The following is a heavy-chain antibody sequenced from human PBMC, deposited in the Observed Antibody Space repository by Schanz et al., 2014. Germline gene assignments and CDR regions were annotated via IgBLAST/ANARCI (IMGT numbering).Heavy chain of an antibody. CDR2: INQDGSVK. J-gene: IGHJ3*02. Sequence: EVQLVESGGGLVQPGGSLRLSCAASGFTFRSSWMSWVRQAPGKGLEWVANINQDGSVKNLVGSVKGRFTISRDNAKNSLFLQMDSLRAEDMAVYFCARDPGSSAFDIWGQGTMVTVSS. D-gene: IGHD3-10*01. CDR1: GFTFRSSW. V-gene: IGHV3-7*01. CDR3: ARDPGSSAFDI.